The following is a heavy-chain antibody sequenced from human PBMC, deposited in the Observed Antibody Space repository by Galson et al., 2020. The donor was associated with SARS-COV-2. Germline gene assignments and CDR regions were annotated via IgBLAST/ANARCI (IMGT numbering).Heavy chain of an antibody. CDR3: ARTPVLRYFDLLLTNWFDP. CDR2: IYYSGST. CDR1: GGSISSGDYY. V-gene: IGHV4-30-4*01. J-gene: IGHJ5*02. Sequence: ASETLSLTCTVSGGSISSGDYYWSWIRQPPGKGLEWIGYIYYSGSTYYNPSLKSRVTISVDTSKNQFSLKLSSVTAADTAVYYCARTPVLRYFDLLLTNWFDPWGQGTLVTVSS. D-gene: IGHD3-9*01.